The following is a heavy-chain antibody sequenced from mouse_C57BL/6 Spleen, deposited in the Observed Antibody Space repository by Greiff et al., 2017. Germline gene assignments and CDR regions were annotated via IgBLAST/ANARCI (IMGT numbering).Heavy chain of an antibody. Sequence: QLQLQQSGAELVKPGASVKISCKASGYAFSSYWMNWVKQRPGKGLEWIGQIYPGDGATNYTGKFKGKATLTADKSSSTAYMQLSSLTSEDSAVYFWARWVVDYYGSSYVQYFDVWGTGTTVTVSS. CDR3: ARWVVDYYGSSYVQYFDV. J-gene: IGHJ1*03. V-gene: IGHV1-80*01. CDR1: GYAFSSYW. CDR2: IYPGDGAT. D-gene: IGHD1-1*01.